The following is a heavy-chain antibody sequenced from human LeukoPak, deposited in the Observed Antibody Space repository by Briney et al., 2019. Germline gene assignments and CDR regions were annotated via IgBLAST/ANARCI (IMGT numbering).Heavy chain of an antibody. J-gene: IGHJ4*02. Sequence: ASVKVSCKASGGTFSSYDINWVRQATGQGLEWMGWMNPNSGNTGYAQKFQGRVTITRNTSISTAYMELSSLRSEDTAVYYCARGPPVAKLPFDYWGQGTLVTVSS. CDR2: MNPNSGNT. CDR1: GGTFSSYD. V-gene: IGHV1-8*03. CDR3: ARGPPVAKLPFDY. D-gene: IGHD5-12*01.